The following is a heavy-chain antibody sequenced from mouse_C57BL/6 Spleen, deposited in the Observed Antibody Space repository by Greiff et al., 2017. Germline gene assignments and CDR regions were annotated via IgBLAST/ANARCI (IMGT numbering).Heavy chain of an antibody. Sequence: EVMLVESGGGLVQPGGSLKLSCAASGFTFSDYYMYWVRQTPEKRLEWVAYISNGGGSTYYPDTVKGRFTISRDNAKNTLYLQMSRLKSEDTAMYYCARRRDWYFDVWGTGTTVTVSS. CDR2: ISNGGGST. CDR1: GFTFSDYY. CDR3: ARRRDWYFDV. V-gene: IGHV5-12*01. J-gene: IGHJ1*03.